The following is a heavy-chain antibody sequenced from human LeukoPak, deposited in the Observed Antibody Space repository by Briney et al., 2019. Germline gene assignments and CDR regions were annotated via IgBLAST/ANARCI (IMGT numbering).Heavy chain of an antibody. CDR2: IYYSGST. V-gene: IGHV4-59*12. CDR3: ARESVVPAAVYYFDY. CDR1: GGSISSYY. D-gene: IGHD2-2*01. J-gene: IGHJ4*02. Sequence: SETLSLTCTVSGGSISSYYWNWIRQPPGKGLEWIGYIYYSGSTNYNPSLKSRVTISVDTSKNQFSLKLSSVTAADTAVYYCARESVVPAAVYYFDYWGQGTLVTVSS.